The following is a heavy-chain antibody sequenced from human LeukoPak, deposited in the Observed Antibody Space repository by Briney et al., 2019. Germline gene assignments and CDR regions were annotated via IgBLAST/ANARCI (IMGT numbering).Heavy chain of an antibody. D-gene: IGHD2-21*01. Sequence: ASVKVSCKASGYTFTSYYMHWVRQAPGQGFEWMGIINPSGGSTSYAQKFQGRVTMTRDTSTSTVYMELSSLRSEDTAVYYCAREGTYCGGDCYAQGDFQHWGQGTLDTVSS. V-gene: IGHV1-46*01. CDR2: INPSGGST. CDR1: GYTFTSYY. J-gene: IGHJ1*01. CDR3: AREGTYCGGDCYAQGDFQH.